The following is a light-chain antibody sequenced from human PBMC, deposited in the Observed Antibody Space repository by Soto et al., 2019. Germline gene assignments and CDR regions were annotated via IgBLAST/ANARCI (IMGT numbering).Light chain of an antibody. V-gene: IGLV2-14*01. Sequence: QSALTQPASVSGSPGQSIPISCTGTNSDVGTYNYVSWYQQHPGKAPKFVVYEVSDRPSGVSDRFSGSKSGNTASLTISGLQAEDEADYYCSSYTTSSTLVFGGGTKLTVL. J-gene: IGLJ2*01. CDR1: NSDVGTYNY. CDR2: EVS. CDR3: SSYTTSSTLV.